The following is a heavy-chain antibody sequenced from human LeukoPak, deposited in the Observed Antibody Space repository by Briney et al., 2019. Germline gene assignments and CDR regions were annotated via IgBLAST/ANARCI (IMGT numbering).Heavy chain of an antibody. CDR2: ISYSGST. D-gene: IGHD1-1*01. Sequence: SETLSLTCTVSGGSISGYYWSWIRQTTGKGLEWIGYISYSGSTNYNPSLKSRVTISVDTSKNQFSLKLSSVTAADTAVYYCARSSSWKGFDYWGQGTLVTVSS. CDR3: ARSSSWKGFDY. CDR1: GGSISGYY. V-gene: IGHV4-59*01. J-gene: IGHJ4*02.